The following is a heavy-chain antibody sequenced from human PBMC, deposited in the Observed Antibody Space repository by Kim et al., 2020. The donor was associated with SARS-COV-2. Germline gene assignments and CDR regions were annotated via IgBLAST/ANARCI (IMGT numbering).Heavy chain of an antibody. D-gene: IGHD1-26*01. Sequence: GGSLRLSCAASGFTFNTYGIHWVRQAPGKGLEWVAVISYDGSKEYYADSVKGRFTISRDNSKNTLYLQMNSLRIEDMAVYYCAKSFSGSYFGYDYWGQGTLVTVSS. CDR2: ISYDGSKE. CDR1: GFTFNTYG. J-gene: IGHJ4*02. CDR3: AKSFSGSYFGYDY. V-gene: IGHV3-30*18.